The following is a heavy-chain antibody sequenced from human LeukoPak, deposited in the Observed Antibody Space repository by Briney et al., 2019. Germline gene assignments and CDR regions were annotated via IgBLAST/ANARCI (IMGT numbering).Heavy chain of an antibody. V-gene: IGHV1-69*05. Sequence: ASVKVSCKASGGTFSSYAISWVRQAPGQGLEWTGRIIPIFGTANYAQKFQGRVTITTDESTSTAYMELSSLRSEDTAVYYCARDPGLLWYFDLWGRGTLVTVSS. CDR3: ARDPGLLWYFDL. CDR2: IIPIFGTA. CDR1: GGTFSSYA. J-gene: IGHJ2*01. D-gene: IGHD2-15*01.